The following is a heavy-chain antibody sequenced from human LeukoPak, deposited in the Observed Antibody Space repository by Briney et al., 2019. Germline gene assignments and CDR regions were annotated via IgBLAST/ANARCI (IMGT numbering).Heavy chain of an antibody. V-gene: IGHV4-34*01. CDR3: ASSTDGYYIAFDI. Sequence: KPSETMSLTCAVYGGSFSGYHWSWIRQPPGKGLEWIGEISHSGSTNYNPSLKSRVTISVDTSKNQFSLKLSSVTAADTAVYYCASSTDGYYIAFDIWGQGTMVTVSS. D-gene: IGHD3-3*01. CDR1: GGSFSGYH. CDR2: ISHSGST. J-gene: IGHJ3*02.